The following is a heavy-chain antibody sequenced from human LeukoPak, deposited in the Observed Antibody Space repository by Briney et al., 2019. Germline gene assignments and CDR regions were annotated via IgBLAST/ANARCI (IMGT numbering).Heavy chain of an antibody. D-gene: IGHD3-22*01. J-gene: IGHJ3*02. CDR1: GYTFTSYA. V-gene: IGHV7-4-1*02. Sequence: VASVKVSCKASGYTFTSYAMNWVRQAPGQGLEWMGWINTNTGNPTYAQGFTGRFVFSLDTSVSTAYLQISSLKAADTAVYYCARGGGYYDSSASDAFDIWGQGTMVTVSS. CDR3: ARGGGYYDSSASDAFDI. CDR2: INTNTGNP.